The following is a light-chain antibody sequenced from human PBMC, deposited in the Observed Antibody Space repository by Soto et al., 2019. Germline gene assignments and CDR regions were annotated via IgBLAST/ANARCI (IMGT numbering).Light chain of an antibody. CDR2: DAS. V-gene: IGKV3-11*01. CDR1: QSVGKF. CDR3: QQRSNWPLIT. J-gene: IGKJ5*01. Sequence: EVVFTQSPATLSLSPGQRSTLSVSSSQSVGKFLSWYQQKPGQAPRLLIYDASNRATGIPARFSGSGSGTDFTLTISSLEPEDFAVYYCQQRSNWPLITFGQGTRLEIK.